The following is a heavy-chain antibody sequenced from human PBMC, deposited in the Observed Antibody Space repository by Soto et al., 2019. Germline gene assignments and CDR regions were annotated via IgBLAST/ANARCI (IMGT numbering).Heavy chain of an antibody. CDR1: GGSISSGGYY. V-gene: IGHV4-31*03. J-gene: IGHJ4*02. Sequence: QVQLQESGPGLVKPSQTLSLTCTVSGGSISSGGYYWCWIRQHPGKGLEWIGYIYYSGSTYYNPSLKSRVTISVDTSKNQFSLKLSSVTAADTAVYYCARAGGSGYSDYFDYWGQGTLVTVSS. D-gene: IGHD3-22*01. CDR2: IYYSGST. CDR3: ARAGGSGYSDYFDY.